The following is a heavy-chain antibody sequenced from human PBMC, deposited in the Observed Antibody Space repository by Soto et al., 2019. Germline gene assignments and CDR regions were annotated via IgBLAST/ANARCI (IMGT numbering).Heavy chain of an antibody. CDR3: ARVTGSPNYYGMDV. J-gene: IGHJ6*02. D-gene: IGHD1-20*01. Sequence: PGESLKISCKGSGYRFTSYWITWVRQMPGKGLEWMGRIDPSDSYTNYSPSFQGHVSMSADKSISTAYLQWSSLKASDTAMYYCARVTGSPNYYGMDVWGQGTTVTVSS. CDR1: GYRFTSYW. V-gene: IGHV5-10-1*01. CDR2: IDPSDSYT.